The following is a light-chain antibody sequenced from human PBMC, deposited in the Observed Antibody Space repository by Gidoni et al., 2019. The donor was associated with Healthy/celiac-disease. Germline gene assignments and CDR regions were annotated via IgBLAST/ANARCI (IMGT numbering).Light chain of an antibody. CDR2: GAT. CDR1: QSVSSSY. Sequence: EIVLTQSPGTLSLSPGERATLSCRASQSVSSSYLAWYQQKPGQAPRLLIYGATSRATGPPDRFSGSGTGTDFTLTRSRLEHEDFEVYYCQQYGKTFGQGTKVEIK. CDR3: QQYGKT. J-gene: IGKJ1*01. V-gene: IGKV3-20*01.